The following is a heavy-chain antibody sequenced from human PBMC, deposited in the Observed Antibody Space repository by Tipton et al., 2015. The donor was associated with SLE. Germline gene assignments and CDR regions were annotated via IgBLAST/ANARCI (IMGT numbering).Heavy chain of an antibody. V-gene: IGHV4-59*12. CDR3: ARAPIYYEGSGPESGLDV. CDR1: DDSISYYY. Sequence: TLSLTCTLSDDSISYYYCSWMRQSPGKGLEWIGYIHSSGSTNYNPSLKSRVTMSLDTSKNQFSLKLSSVTAADTAVYSCARAPIYYEGSGPESGLDVWGLGTTVTVSS. CDR2: IHSSGST. D-gene: IGHD3-22*01. J-gene: IGHJ6*02.